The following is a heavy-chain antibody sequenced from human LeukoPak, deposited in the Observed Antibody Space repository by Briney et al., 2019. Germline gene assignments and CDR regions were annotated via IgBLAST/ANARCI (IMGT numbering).Heavy chain of an antibody. V-gene: IGHV3-7*01. J-gene: IGHJ4*02. Sequence: GGSLRLSCAASGFTFSSYWMNWVRQAPGKRLGWVAHIKEDGSEKYYLDSVKGRFTISRDNARNSLYLQMNSLRAEDTAVYYCARDPSSLRDSYDYWGQGTLVTVSS. CDR2: IKEDGSEK. CDR1: GFTFSSYW. CDR3: ARDPSSLRDSYDY.